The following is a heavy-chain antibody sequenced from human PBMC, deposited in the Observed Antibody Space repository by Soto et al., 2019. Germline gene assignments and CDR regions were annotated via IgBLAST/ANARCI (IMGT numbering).Heavy chain of an antibody. CDR3: ARDQVGATGDY. Sequence: QIQLVQSGAEVKKPGASVKVSCKASGYTFTSYGISWVRQAPGQGSEWMGWISAYNDNINYAQKVQGRVTMTTDTSTSTAYMELRSLRSDDTAVYFCARDQVGATGDYWGQGTLVTVSS. V-gene: IGHV1-18*01. CDR1: GYTFTSYG. CDR2: ISAYNDNI. D-gene: IGHD1-26*01. J-gene: IGHJ4*02.